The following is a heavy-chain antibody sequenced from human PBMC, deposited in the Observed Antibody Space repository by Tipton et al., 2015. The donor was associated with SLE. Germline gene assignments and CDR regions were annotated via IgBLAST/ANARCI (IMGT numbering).Heavy chain of an antibody. CDR3: ARRRYYYDSSDYTYYYYMDV. V-gene: IGHV4-39*07. J-gene: IGHJ6*03. D-gene: IGHD3-22*01. CDR1: GGSISXSSYY. Sequence: TLSLTCTVSGGSISXSSYYWGWIRQPPGKGLEWIGSIYYSGSTYYNPSLKSRVTISVDTSKNQFSLKLSSVTAADTAVYYCARRRYYYDSSDYTYYYYMDVWGNGTTVTVSS. CDR2: IYYSGST.